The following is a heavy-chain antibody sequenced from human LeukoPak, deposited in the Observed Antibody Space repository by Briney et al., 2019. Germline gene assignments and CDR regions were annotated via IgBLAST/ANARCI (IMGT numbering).Heavy chain of an antibody. J-gene: IGHJ3*02. CDR1: GITVSSYA. D-gene: IGHD3-22*01. CDR2: ISGSGGST. Sequence: GGSLRLPCAASGITVSSYAMSWVRQAPGKGLDWVSSISGSGGSTHYADSVEGRFTISRDTAKNSLYLQMNSLRAEDTAVYYCARDYYSYSRGSWAFDIWGQGTMDTVSS. V-gene: IGHV3-23*01. CDR3: ARDYYSYSRGSWAFDI.